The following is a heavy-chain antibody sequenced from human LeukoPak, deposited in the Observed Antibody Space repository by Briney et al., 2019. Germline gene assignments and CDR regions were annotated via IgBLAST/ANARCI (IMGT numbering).Heavy chain of an antibody. CDR1: GGSISSGDYY. Sequence: SETLSLTCTVSGGSISSGDYYWSWIRQPPGKGLEWIGYIYYSGSTYYNPSLKSRVTISVGTAKNQFSLKLSSVTAADTAVYYCARGLYYDFWSGSHYGMDVWGQGTTVTVSS. CDR2: IYYSGST. V-gene: IGHV4-30-4*01. D-gene: IGHD3-3*01. J-gene: IGHJ6*02. CDR3: ARGLYYDFWSGSHYGMDV.